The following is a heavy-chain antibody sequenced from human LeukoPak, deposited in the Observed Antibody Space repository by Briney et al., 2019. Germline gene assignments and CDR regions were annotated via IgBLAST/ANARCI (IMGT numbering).Heavy chain of an antibody. J-gene: IGHJ4*02. Sequence: ASVKVSCKSSGYTFTSYGISWVRQAPGQGLEWMVWISAYNGNTNYAQKLQGRVTMTTDTSTSTAYMELRSLRSDDTAVYYCARAPPGDYYDILTGYCYWGQGTLVTVSS. CDR1: GYTFTSYG. CDR2: ISAYNGNT. D-gene: IGHD3-9*01. V-gene: IGHV1-18*01. CDR3: ARAPPGDYYDILTGYCY.